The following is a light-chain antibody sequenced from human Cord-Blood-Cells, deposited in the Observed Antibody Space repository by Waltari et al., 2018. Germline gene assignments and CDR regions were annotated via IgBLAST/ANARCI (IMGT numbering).Light chain of an antibody. J-gene: IGLJ3*02. V-gene: IGLV2-14*03. CDR1: SSDVGGYNY. CDR2: DVS. Sequence: QSALTQPASVSGSPGQSITISCTGTSSDVGGYNYVSWYQQHPGKAPKPMIYDVSNRPSGVSNRFSGSKSGNTASLTISGLQAEDEADYYCSSYTSSSTWVFGGGTKLPVL. CDR3: SSYTSSSTWV.